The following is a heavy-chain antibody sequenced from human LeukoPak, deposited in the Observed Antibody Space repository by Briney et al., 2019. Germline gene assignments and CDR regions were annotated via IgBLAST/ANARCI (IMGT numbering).Heavy chain of an antibody. Sequence: SETLSLTCTVSGGSISSYYWSWIRQPPGKGLEWIGYIYYSGSTNYNPSLKSRVTISVDTSKNQFSLKLSSVTAADTAVYYCARVEDTAMVHFFDYWGQGTLVTVSS. V-gene: IGHV4-59*01. CDR1: GGSISSYY. D-gene: IGHD5-18*01. CDR2: IYYSGST. J-gene: IGHJ4*02. CDR3: ARVEDTAMVHFFDY.